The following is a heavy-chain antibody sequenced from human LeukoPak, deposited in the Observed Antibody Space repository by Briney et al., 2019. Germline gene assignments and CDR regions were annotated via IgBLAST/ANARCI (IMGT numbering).Heavy chain of an antibody. CDR3: GKRLTFGGVIVTPDLDY. D-gene: IGHD3-16*02. J-gene: IGHJ4*02. V-gene: IGHV3-30*02. CDR1: GFTFSSYG. Sequence: GGSLRLSCAASGFTFSSYGMHWVRQAPGKGLEWVAFIRYDGSNKYYADSVKGRFTVSRDNSKKTLYVQMNSLRAEDTSVYYCGKRLTFGGVIVTPDLDYWGQGTLVTVSS. CDR2: IRYDGSNK.